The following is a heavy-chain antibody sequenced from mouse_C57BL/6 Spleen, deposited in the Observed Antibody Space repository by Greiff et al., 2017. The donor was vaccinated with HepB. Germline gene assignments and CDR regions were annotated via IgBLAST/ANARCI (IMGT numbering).Heavy chain of an antibody. CDR3: ARTGTGWCFDY. V-gene: IGHV1-52*01. D-gene: IGHD4-1*01. J-gene: IGHJ2*01. CDR1: GYTFTSYW. CDR2: IDPSDSET. Sequence: QVQLQQPGAELVRPGSSVKLSCKASGYTFTSYWMHWVKQRPIQGLEWIGNIDPSDSETHYNQKFKDKATLTVDKSSSTAYMQLSSLTSEDSAVYYCARTGTGWCFDYWGQGTTLTVSS.